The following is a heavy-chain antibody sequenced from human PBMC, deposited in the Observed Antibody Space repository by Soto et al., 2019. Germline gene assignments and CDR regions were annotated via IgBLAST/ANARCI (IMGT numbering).Heavy chain of an antibody. CDR2: IYPGDSDT. J-gene: IGHJ4*02. CDR3: ARSFVEMATMIDY. Sequence: SLKISCKGSGYSFTSYWIGWVRQMPGKGLEWMGIIYPGDSDTRYSPSFQGQVTISADKSISTAYLQWSSLKASDTAMYYCARSFVEMATMIDYWGQGTLVTVSS. V-gene: IGHV5-51*01. CDR1: GYSFTSYW. D-gene: IGHD5-12*01.